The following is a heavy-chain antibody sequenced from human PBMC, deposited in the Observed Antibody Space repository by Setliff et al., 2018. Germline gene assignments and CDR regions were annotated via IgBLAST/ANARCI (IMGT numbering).Heavy chain of an antibody. CDR3: ARVGPLTDDAFDI. CDR1: GYTFTNYW. CDR2: IYPADSDT. V-gene: IGHV5-51*01. D-gene: IGHD1-26*01. Sequence: GESLTISCKGSGYTFTNYWIAWVRQMPGKGLEYMGIIYPADSDTTYSPSFQGRVTISADKSINTAYLQWSSLKASDTAIYYCARVGPLTDDAFDIWGQGTMVTVSS. J-gene: IGHJ3*02.